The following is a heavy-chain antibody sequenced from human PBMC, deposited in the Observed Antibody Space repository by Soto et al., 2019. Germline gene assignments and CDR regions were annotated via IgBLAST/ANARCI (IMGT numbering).Heavy chain of an antibody. V-gene: IGHV3-30*19. CDR3: ARDHYDLWSGLDV. J-gene: IGHJ6*02. CDR1: GFTVGNQG. CDR2: ISYDGSKK. Sequence: GSLKICGAASGFTVGNQGMHWVRQAPGKGLEWLSLISYDGSKKYYADSVRGRFTISRDNSKNTVSLQMISLRAEDTALYYCARDHYDLWSGLDVWGQGTTVTV. D-gene: IGHD3-3*01.